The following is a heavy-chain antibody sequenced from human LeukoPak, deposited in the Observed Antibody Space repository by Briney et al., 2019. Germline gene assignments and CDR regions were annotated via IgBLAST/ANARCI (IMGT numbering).Heavy chain of an antibody. CDR1: DDSISTNSYY. CDR3: SRGDDSYKQGNF. D-gene: IGHD5-24*01. J-gene: IGHJ4*02. V-gene: IGHV4-39*01. Sequence: PSETLSLTCTASDDSISTNSYYWTWIRQPPGKGLEWVASLHYSGTPYYSPSLSSRISIFVDTSRRQFSLQVRSVTASDTAMYYCSRGDDSYKQGNFWGQGTLVTVSS. CDR2: LHYSGTP.